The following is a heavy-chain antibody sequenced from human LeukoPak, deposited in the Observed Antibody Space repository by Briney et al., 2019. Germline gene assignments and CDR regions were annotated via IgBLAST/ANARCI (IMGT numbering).Heavy chain of an antibody. J-gene: IGHJ4*02. CDR3: ARHLPAYCSGGSCPPTPYFDY. CDR1: GGSISSSSYY. Sequence: ETLSLPCTVPGGSISSSSYYWGWIRPPPGKGLGGFGSIYYSGSTYYNPSVKSRVTISVDTSKNQFSLKLSSVTAADTAVYYCARHLPAYCSGGSCPPTPYFDYWGQGTLVTVSS. D-gene: IGHD2-15*01. V-gene: IGHV4-39*01. CDR2: IYYSGST.